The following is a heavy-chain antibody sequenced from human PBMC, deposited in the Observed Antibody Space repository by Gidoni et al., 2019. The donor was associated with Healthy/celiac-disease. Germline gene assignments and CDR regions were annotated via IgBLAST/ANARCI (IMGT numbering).Heavy chain of an antibody. J-gene: IGHJ4*02. D-gene: IGHD5-12*01. CDR2: IYYSGST. CDR1: GGYISSYH. CDR3: ARDLTVGGYNSDY. V-gene: IGHV4-59*01. Sequence: QVQLQESGPGLVKPSETLSITCTVPGGYISSYHWSRIRQPPGKGWEWIGYIYYSGSTNYNPRLKSRVTISVETSKTQFSLKLSYVTAADTAVYYGARDLTVGGYNSDYWGQGTPVTVSS.